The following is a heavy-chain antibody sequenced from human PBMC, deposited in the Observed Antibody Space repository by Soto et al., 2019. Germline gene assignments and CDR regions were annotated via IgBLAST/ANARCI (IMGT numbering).Heavy chain of an antibody. V-gene: IGHV3-21*01. CDR3: ARDSYGGNSGRNYYYGMDV. Sequence: EVQLVESGGGLVKPGGSLRLSCAASGFTFSSYSMNWVRQAPGKGLEWVSSISSSSSYIYYADSVKGRFTISRDNAKNSLYLQMKSLRAEDTAVYYCARDSYGGNSGRNYYYGMDVWGQGTTVTVSS. D-gene: IGHD2-21*02. CDR2: ISSSSSYI. J-gene: IGHJ6*02. CDR1: GFTFSSYS.